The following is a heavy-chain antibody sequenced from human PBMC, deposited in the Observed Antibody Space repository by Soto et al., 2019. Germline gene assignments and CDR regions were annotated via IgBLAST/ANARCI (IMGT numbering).Heavy chain of an antibody. D-gene: IGHD6-13*01. CDR3: ARERYRSSFFDY. J-gene: IGHJ4*02. V-gene: IGHV3-33*01. Sequence: QVQLVESGGGVVQPGRSLRLSCAASGFTFSSYGRHWVRQAPGKGLEWVAVIWYDGSNKYYADSVKGRFTISRDNSKNTLYLQMNSLRAEDTAVYYCARERYRSSFFDYWGQGTLVTVSS. CDR2: IWYDGSNK. CDR1: GFTFSSYG.